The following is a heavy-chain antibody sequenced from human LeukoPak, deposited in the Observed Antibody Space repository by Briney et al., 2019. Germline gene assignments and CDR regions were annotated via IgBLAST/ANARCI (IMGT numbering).Heavy chain of an antibody. D-gene: IGHD2-2*01. CDR3: AIRTKGFSSTGAGDY. J-gene: IGHJ4*02. CDR1: GFTFSSYG. CDR2: IRYDGSNK. Sequence: GGSLRLSCAASGFTFSSYGMHWVRQAPGKGLEWVAFIRYDGSNKYYADSVKGRFTISRDNSKNTLYLQMNSLRAEDTAVYYCAIRTKGFSSTGAGDYWGQGTLVTVSS. V-gene: IGHV3-30*02.